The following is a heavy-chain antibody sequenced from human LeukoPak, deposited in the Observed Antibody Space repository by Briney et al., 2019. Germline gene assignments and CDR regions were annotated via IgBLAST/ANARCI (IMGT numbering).Heavy chain of an antibody. J-gene: IGHJ4*02. V-gene: IGHV1-69*13. Sequence: SVKVSCKASGGTFSSYAISWVRQAPGQGLEWMGGIIPIFGTANYAQKFQGRVTITADESTSTAYMELSSLRSEDTAVYYCARTLYCSSTSCSLDYWGQGTLVTVSS. CDR3: ARTLYCSSTSCSLDY. CDR1: GGTFSSYA. D-gene: IGHD2-2*01. CDR2: IIPIFGTA.